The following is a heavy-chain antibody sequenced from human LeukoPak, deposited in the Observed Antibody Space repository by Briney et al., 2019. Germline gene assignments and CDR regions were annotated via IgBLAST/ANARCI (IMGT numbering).Heavy chain of an antibody. Sequence: RASVKVSCKASGYTFTSYYMHWVRQAPGQGLEWMGIINPSGGSTSYAQKFQGRVTMTRDTSTSTVYMELSSLRSEDTAVYYCARDFSGEYIPSSGIGYWGQGTLVTVSS. CDR3: ARDFSGEYIPSSGIGY. J-gene: IGHJ4*02. D-gene: IGHD3-10*01. V-gene: IGHV1-46*01. CDR1: GYTFTSYY. CDR2: INPSGGST.